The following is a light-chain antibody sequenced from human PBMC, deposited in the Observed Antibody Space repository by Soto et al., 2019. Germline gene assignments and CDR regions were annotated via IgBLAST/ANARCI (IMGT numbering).Light chain of an antibody. CDR1: SSDVGSYNL. CDR3: CSYAGSSTYV. J-gene: IGLJ1*01. V-gene: IGLV2-23*01. CDR2: EGS. Sequence: QSALTQPASVSGSPGQSITISCTGTSSDVGSYNLVSWYQQHPGKAPKLMIYEGSKRPSGVSNRFSGSKSGNTASLTISWLQAEDEADYYCCSYAGSSTYVFGTGTKVTFL.